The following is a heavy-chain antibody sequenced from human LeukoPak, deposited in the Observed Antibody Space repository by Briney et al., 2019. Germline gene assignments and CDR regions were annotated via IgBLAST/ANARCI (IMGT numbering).Heavy chain of an antibody. J-gene: IGHJ4*02. CDR1: GFTFSSYA. CDR2: ISYDGSNK. V-gene: IGHV3-30-3*01. D-gene: IGHD7-27*01. CDR3: ARDPNWGSGDY. Sequence: GGSLRLSCAASGFTFSSYAMHWVRQAPGKGLEWVAVISYDGSNKYYADSVKGRFTISRDNSKNTLYLQMNSLRAEDTAVYCCARDPNWGSGDYWGQGTLVTVSS.